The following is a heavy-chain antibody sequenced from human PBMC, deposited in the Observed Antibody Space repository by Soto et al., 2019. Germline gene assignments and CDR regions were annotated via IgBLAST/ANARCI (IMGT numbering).Heavy chain of an antibody. Sequence: GVLRLSCAVSGFTFKSYAMSWVRQAPGKGLEWVSTISDSGGSTSYADSVKGRLTISRDNSMNTLYLQMDSLRVEDTAVYYCVKRDLAYWGQGTLATVSS. CDR1: GFTFKSYA. V-gene: IGHV3-23*01. J-gene: IGHJ4*02. CDR2: ISDSGGST. CDR3: VKRDLAY.